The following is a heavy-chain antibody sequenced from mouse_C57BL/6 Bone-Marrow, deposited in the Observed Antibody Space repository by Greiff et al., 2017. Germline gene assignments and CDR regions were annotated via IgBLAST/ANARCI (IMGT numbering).Heavy chain of an antibody. J-gene: IGHJ3*01. CDR3: ARGVYYGDDGFAY. V-gene: IGHV1-55*01. Sequence: QVQLKESGAELVKPGASVKMSCKASGYTFTSYWITWVKQRPGQGLEWIGDIYPGSGSTNYNEKFKSKATLTVDTSSITAYMQLSSLTSEDSAVYYCARGVYYGDDGFAYWGQGTLVTVSA. CDR1: GYTFTSYW. D-gene: IGHD2-2*01. CDR2: IYPGSGST.